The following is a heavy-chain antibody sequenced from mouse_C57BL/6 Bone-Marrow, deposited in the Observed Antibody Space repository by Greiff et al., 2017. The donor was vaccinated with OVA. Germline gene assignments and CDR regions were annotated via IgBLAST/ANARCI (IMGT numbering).Heavy chain of an antibody. V-gene: IGHV5-4*03. CDR1: GFTFSSYA. J-gene: IGHJ1*03. CDR2: ISDGGSYT. CDR3: ARGYFDV. Sequence: EVMLVESGGGLVKPGGSLKLSCAASGFTFSSYAMSWVRQTPEKRLAWVATISDGGSYTYYPDNVKGRFTISRDNAKNNLYLQMSHLKSEDTAMYYCARGYFDVWGTGTTVTVSS.